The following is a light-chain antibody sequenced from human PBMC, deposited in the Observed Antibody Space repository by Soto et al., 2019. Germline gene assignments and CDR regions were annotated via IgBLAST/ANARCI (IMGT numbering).Light chain of an antibody. J-gene: IGKJ4*01. CDR1: QRVSSSY. V-gene: IGKV3-20*01. CDR3: QFGNT. Sequence: EIVLTQSPGTLSLSPGERATLSCRASQRVSSSYLAWYQQKPGQAPRLLIYGASSRATGIPDRFSGSGSGTDFTLTISRLEPEDFAVYYCQFGNTFGGGTKVEIK. CDR2: GAS.